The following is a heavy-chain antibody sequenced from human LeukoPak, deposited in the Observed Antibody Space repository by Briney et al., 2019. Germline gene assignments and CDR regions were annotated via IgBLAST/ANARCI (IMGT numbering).Heavy chain of an antibody. CDR1: GYTFTSYG. Sequence: ASVKVSCKASGYTFTSYGISWVRQAPGQGLEWMGWISAYNGNTNYAQKLQGRVTMTTDTSTSTAYMELRSLRSDDTAVYYCAREYPNGGARGAFDIWGQGTMVTVSS. J-gene: IGHJ3*02. V-gene: IGHV1-18*01. D-gene: IGHD1-26*01. CDR2: ISAYNGNT. CDR3: AREYPNGGARGAFDI.